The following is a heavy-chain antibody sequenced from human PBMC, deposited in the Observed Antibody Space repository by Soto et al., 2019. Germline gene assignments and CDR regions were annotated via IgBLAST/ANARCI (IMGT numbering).Heavy chain of an antibody. CDR2: ISYDGSNQ. CDR1: GFTFNIYG. V-gene: IGHV3-30*18. J-gene: IGHJ4*02. Sequence: GGSLRLSCSASGFTFNIYGMHWVRQAPDKGLEWVALISYDGSNQYYADSVKGRFTISRDNSKNTLFLQMNSLRADDTAVYYCAKDQASGQGSFDSWGQGTLVTVSS. CDR3: AKDQASGQGSFDS.